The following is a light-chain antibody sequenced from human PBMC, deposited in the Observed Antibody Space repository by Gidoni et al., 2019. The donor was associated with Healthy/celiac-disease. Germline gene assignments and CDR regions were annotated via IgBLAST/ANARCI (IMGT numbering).Light chain of an antibody. CDR3: QQSYSTPYT. V-gene: IGKV1-39*01. J-gene: IGKJ2*01. Sequence: DIQMTQSPSPLSASVGDRGTITCRASQGISSYLNWYQQKPGKAPKLLIYAASSLQSGVPSRFSGSGSGTDFTLTISSLQPEDFATYYCQQSYSTPYTFGQGTKLEIK. CDR2: AAS. CDR1: QGISSY.